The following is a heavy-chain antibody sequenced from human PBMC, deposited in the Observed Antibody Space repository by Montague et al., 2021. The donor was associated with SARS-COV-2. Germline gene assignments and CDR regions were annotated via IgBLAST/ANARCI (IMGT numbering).Heavy chain of an antibody. CDR1: GGSISSYY. CDR3: ARDQAAKISFKGAFDI. D-gene: IGHD3-3*01. Sequence: TLSLTCTVSGGSISSYYWNWIRETPGKGLEWIGYIYYSGTTNYNPSXKSRVTISLDTPKNQFSLNLNSVTAADTAIYYCARDQAAKISFKGAFDIWGQGRMVTVSS. CDR2: IYYSGTT. J-gene: IGHJ3*02. V-gene: IGHV4-59*01.